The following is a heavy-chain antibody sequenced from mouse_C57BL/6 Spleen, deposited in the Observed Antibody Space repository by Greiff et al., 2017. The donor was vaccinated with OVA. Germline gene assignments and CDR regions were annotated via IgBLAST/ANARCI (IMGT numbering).Heavy chain of an antibody. D-gene: IGHD4-1*01. Sequence: VQLKESGPELVKPGASVKMSCKASGYTFTDYNMHWVKQSHGKSLEWIGYIKPNNGGTNYNQKFKGKATLTVNKSSSTAYMELRSLTSEDSAVYYCAGGTEYFDYWGQGTTLTVSS. CDR1: GYTFTDYN. CDR3: AGGTEYFDY. J-gene: IGHJ2*01. V-gene: IGHV1-22*01. CDR2: IKPNNGGT.